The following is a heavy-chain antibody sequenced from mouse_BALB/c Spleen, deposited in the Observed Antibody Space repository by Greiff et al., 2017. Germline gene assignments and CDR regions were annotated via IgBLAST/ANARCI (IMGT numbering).Heavy chain of an antibody. V-gene: IGHV5-4*02. Sequence: EVKLMESGGGLVKPGGSLKLSCAASGFTFSDYYMYWVRQTPEKRLEWVATISDGGSYTYYPDSVKGRFTISRDNAKNNLYLQMSSLKSEDTAMYYCARGGLRRDAWFAFWGQGTLVTVSA. CDR2: ISDGGSYT. J-gene: IGHJ3*01. CDR3: ARGGLRRDAWFAF. CDR1: GFTFSDYY. D-gene: IGHD2-4*01.